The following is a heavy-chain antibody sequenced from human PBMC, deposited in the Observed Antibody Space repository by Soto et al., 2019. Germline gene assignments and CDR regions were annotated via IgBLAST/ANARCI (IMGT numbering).Heavy chain of an antibody. CDR1: GASINSDGFY. CDR2: IFYSGTI. J-gene: IGHJ4*02. CDR3: TREGRINKSALDY. V-gene: IGHV4-31*03. Sequence: VQLQESGPRLVKPSQTLSLTCTVSGASINSDGFYWSWIRQHPGKGLEWIGYIFYSGTIYYNPALEGRVTILVDAAKRQFSLRLTSVTAADTAVYYCTREGRINKSALDYWGQGILVTVSS.